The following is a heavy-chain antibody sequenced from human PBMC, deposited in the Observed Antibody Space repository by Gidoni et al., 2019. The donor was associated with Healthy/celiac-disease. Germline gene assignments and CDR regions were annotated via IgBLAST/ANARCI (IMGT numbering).Heavy chain of an antibody. CDR2: IYHSGST. CDR1: GGSISSGGYS. CDR3: ARGDYGDYGVRDAFDI. Sequence: QLQLQESGSGLVKPSQTLSLTCAVSGGSISSGGYSWSWIRQPPGKGLEWIGYIYHSGSTYYNPSLKSRVTISVDRSKNQFSLKLSSVTAADTAVYYCARGDYGDYGVRDAFDIWGQGTMVTVSS. D-gene: IGHD4-17*01. J-gene: IGHJ3*02. V-gene: IGHV4-30-2*01.